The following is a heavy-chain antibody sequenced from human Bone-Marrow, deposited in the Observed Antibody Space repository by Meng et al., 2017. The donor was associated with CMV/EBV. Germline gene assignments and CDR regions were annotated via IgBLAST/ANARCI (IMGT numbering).Heavy chain of an antibody. D-gene: IGHD2-8*01. Sequence: GESLKISCVASGFTFSDFYMTWIRQVPGKGLEWVAKISGTSRVIYYTDSVKGRFTISRDNSKNSLYLQMDSLRVDDTAVYYCARTQWRDAFHVWGPGTVVTVSS. CDR2: ISGTSRVI. J-gene: IGHJ3*01. CDR3: ARTQWRDAFHV. V-gene: IGHV3-11*01. CDR1: GFTFSDFY.